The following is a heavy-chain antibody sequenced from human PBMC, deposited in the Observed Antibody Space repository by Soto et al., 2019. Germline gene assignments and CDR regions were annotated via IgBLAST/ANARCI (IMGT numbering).Heavy chain of an antibody. CDR2: TSWNSGSI. Sequence: EVQLVESGGGLVQPGRSLRLSCAASGFSFDDYGMHWVRQAPGKGLEWVSGTSWNSGSIGYADSVKGRFTISRDNAKNSLYLQMNSLRAEDTALYYCAKVVSQQEFRGFEYWGRGTLVTVSS. D-gene: IGHD3-10*01. V-gene: IGHV3-9*01. CDR3: AKVVSQQEFRGFEY. CDR1: GFSFDDYG. J-gene: IGHJ4*02.